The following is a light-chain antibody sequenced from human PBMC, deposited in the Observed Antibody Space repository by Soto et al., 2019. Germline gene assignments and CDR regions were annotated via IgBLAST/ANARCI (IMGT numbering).Light chain of an antibody. CDR2: GAS. CDR1: QSVSSSF. Sequence: EIVLNQSPGTLSLSPGDRATLSCRASQSVSSSFLAWYQQKPGQAPRLLIYGASSRDTGIPDRFSGSGSGTDFTLTISRLEPEDFAVYYCQQYGSSPRTFGQGTKVEIK. CDR3: QQYGSSPRT. J-gene: IGKJ1*01. V-gene: IGKV3-20*01.